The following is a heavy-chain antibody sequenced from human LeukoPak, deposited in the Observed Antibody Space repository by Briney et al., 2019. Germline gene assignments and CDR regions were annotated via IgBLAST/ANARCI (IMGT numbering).Heavy chain of an antibody. V-gene: IGHV3-48*03. CDR1: EFSVGSNY. D-gene: IGHD3-22*01. Sequence: GGSLRLSCAASEFSVGSNYMTWARQAPGKGLEWVSYISSSGSTIYYADSVKGRFTISRDNAKSSLYLQMNSLRAEDTAVYYCARWYYDSSGYYRHFDYWGQGTRVAVSP. J-gene: IGHJ4*02. CDR2: ISSSGSTI. CDR3: ARWYYDSSGYYRHFDY.